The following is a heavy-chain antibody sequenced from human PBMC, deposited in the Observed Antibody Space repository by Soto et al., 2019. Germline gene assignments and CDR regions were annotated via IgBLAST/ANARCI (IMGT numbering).Heavy chain of an antibody. J-gene: IGHJ4*02. CDR2: IYWDDDK. CDR3: AHSTHTAMALDY. Sequence: QITLKESGPTLVKPTQTLTLTCTFSGFSLSTSGVGVAWIRQPPGRALEWLALIYWDDDKRYSPSLKTRRTIPKDTSKHHVVLTMTNLDHVDPATYYCAHSTHTAMALDYWGQGTLVTVSS. CDR1: GFSLSTSGVG. D-gene: IGHD5-18*01. V-gene: IGHV2-5*02.